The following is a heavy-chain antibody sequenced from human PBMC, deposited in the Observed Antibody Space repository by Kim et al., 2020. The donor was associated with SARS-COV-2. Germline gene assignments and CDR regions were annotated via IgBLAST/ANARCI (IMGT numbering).Heavy chain of an antibody. CDR2: ISYDGSNK. Sequence: GGSLRLSCAASGFTFSSYGMHWVRQAPGKGLEWVAVISYDGSNKYYADSVKGRFTISRDNSKNTLYLQMNSLRAEDTAVYYCAKSVVVAALDYYGMDVWG. CDR1: GFTFSSYG. J-gene: IGHJ6*01. D-gene: IGHD2-15*01. V-gene: IGHV3-30*18. CDR3: AKSVVVAALDYYGMDV.